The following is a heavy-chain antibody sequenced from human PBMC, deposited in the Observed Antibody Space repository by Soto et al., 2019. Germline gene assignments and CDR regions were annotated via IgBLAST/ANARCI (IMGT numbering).Heavy chain of an antibody. CDR2: INHSGST. Sequence: TLSLTCAVYGGSFSGYYWSWIRQPPGKGLEWIGEINHSGSTNYNPSLKSRVTISVDTSKNQFSLKLSSVTAADTAVYYCARGGIAAAGTWFDPWGQGTLVTVSS. CDR3: ARGGIAAAGTWFDP. CDR1: GGSFSGYY. D-gene: IGHD6-13*01. J-gene: IGHJ5*02. V-gene: IGHV4-34*01.